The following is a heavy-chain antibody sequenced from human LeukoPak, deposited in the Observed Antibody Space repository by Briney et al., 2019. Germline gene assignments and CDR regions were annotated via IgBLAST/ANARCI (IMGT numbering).Heavy chain of an antibody. CDR2: IYSLGIT. CDR1: RFTFSSYA. V-gene: IGHV3-53*01. CDR3: ARARLWFGELNYYYFDS. Sequence: GGSLRLSCAASRFTFSSYAMTWVRQAPGKGLEWVSIIYSLGITYYADSLRGRFTISRDNSKNTVYLQMNSLRVEDTAVYYCARARLWFGELNYYYFDSWGQGTLVAVSS. D-gene: IGHD3-10*01. J-gene: IGHJ4*02.